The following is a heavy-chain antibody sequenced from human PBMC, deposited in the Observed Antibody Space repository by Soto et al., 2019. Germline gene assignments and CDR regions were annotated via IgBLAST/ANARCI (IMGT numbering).Heavy chain of an antibody. CDR2: IDAGTGNT. J-gene: IGHJ4*02. CDR1: GYSFTNYA. Sequence: GASVKVSCKASGYSFTNYAIYWVRQAPGQRLEWMGRIDAGTGNTKYSQQFQGRVTIIRDTSASTAYMELSSLTSEDTAVYYCARGASSSWTSLDYWGQGTPVTV. CDR3: ARGASSSWTSLDY. V-gene: IGHV1-3*01. D-gene: IGHD6-13*01.